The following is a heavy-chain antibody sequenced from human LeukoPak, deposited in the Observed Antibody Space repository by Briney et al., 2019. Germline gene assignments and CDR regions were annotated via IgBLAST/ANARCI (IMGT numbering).Heavy chain of an antibody. J-gene: IGHJ3*02. CDR1: GSTFDDYA. CDR3: AKDGSYYGDDAFDI. V-gene: IGHV3-9*03. CDR2: ISWNSGSI. Sequence: SLKISCAASGSTFDDYAMHWVRQAPGKGLEWVSGISWNSGSIGYADSVKGRFTISRDNAKNSLYLQMNSLRAEDMALYYCAKDGSYYGDDAFDIWGQGTMVTVSS. D-gene: IGHD1-26*01.